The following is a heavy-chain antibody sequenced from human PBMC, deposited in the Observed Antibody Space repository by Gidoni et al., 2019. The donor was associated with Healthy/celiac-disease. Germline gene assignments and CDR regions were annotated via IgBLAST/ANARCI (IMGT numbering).Heavy chain of an antibody. D-gene: IGHD6-13*01. CDR2: ISGSGGST. CDR3: ANLGGFGSSWYVDY. V-gene: IGHV3-23*04. Sequence: EVQLVESGGGLVQPGGSLRLSCSASGFTFSSYAMGWVRQAPGKGLEWVSAISGSGGSTYYADSVKGRFTISRDNSKNTLYLQMNSLRAEDTAVYYCANLGGFGSSWYVDYWGQGTLVTVSS. J-gene: IGHJ4*02. CDR1: GFTFSSYA.